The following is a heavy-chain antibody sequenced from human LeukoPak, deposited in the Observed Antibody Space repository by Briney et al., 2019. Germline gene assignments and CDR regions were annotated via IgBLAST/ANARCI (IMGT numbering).Heavy chain of an antibody. V-gene: IGHV3-48*01. CDR1: GFTFSSYG. D-gene: IGHD2-2*01. CDR2: IGSRSSAI. Sequence: GGSLRLSCAASGFTFSSYGMNWVRQAPGKGLEWVSYIGSRSSAIYYADSVKGRFTISRDNAKNSLYLQMNSLRAEDTAVYYCARRYCSSTSCLLDYWGQGTLVTVSS. J-gene: IGHJ4*02. CDR3: ARRYCSSTSCLLDY.